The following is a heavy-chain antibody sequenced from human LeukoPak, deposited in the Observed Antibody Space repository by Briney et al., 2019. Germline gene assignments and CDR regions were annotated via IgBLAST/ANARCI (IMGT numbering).Heavy chain of an antibody. CDR1: GFTFSSYT. J-gene: IGHJ5*02. CDR2: IYSGGST. Sequence: GGSLRLSCAASGFTFSSYTMNWVRQAPGKGLEWVSVIYSGGSTYYADSVKGRFTISRDNSKNTLYLQMNSLRAEDTAVYYCARVLAVAGTGWFDPWGQGTLVTVSS. CDR3: ARVLAVAGTGWFDP. V-gene: IGHV3-53*01. D-gene: IGHD6-19*01.